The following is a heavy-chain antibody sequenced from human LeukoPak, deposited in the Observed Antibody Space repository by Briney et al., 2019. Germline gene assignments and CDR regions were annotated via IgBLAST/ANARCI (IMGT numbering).Heavy chain of an antibody. Sequence: GGSLRLSCAASGFTFSSYSMNWVRQAPGKGLEWVSFISSSRSYIYYADSVKGRFTISRDNAKNSLYLQMNSLRAEDTAVYYCARGILYAFDIWGQGTMVTVSS. CDR1: GFTFSSYS. D-gene: IGHD3-3*01. CDR2: ISSSRSYI. V-gene: IGHV3-21*01. J-gene: IGHJ3*02. CDR3: ARGILYAFDI.